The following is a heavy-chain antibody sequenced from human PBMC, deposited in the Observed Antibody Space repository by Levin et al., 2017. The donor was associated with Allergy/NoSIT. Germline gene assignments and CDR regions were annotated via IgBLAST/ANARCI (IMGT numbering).Heavy chain of an antibody. CDR2: ISGSGRSGSGGSS. D-gene: IGHD3-9*01. Sequence: LSLTCAASGFTFRSYAMSWVRQAPGKGLEWVSGISGSGRSGSGGSSYYADSVKGRFTISRDNSKNTLYLQMNSLRAEDTAVYYCAKEGDILTGYSSFDYLGQGTLVTVSS. J-gene: IGHJ4*02. CDR1: GFTFRSYA. V-gene: IGHV3-23*01. CDR3: AKEGDILTGYSSFDY.